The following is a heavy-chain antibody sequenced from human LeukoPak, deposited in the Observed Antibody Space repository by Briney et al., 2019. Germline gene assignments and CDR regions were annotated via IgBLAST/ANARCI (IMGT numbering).Heavy chain of an antibody. CDR1: GFNLNDYY. CDR3: ARESPNIYRFNWFDP. CDR2: INHSGST. Sequence: LRLSCVGSGFNLNDYYMAWIRQPPGKGLEWIGEINHSGSTNYNPSLRSRVTISVDTSKNQFSLKLSSVTAADTAVYYCARESPNIYRFNWFDPWGQGTLVTVSS. J-gene: IGHJ5*02. D-gene: IGHD3-3*01. V-gene: IGHV4-34*01.